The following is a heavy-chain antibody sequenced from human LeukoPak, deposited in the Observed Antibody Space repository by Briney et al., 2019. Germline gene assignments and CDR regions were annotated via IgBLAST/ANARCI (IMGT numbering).Heavy chain of an antibody. CDR2: ISYDGSNK. CDR3: ARRFGAAAAYYMDV. D-gene: IGHD6-13*01. Sequence: GGSLRLSCAASGFTFSSYAMHWVRQAPGKGLEWVAVISYDGSNKYYADSVKGRFTISRDNSKNTLYLQMNSLRAEDTAVYYCARRFGAAAAYYMDVWGKGTTVTVSS. V-gene: IGHV3-30*04. CDR1: GFTFSSYA. J-gene: IGHJ6*03.